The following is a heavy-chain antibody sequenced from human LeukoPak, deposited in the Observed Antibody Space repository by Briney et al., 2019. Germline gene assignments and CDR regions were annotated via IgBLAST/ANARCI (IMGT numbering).Heavy chain of an antibody. Sequence: ASVKVSCKTSGYTFTTYYIHWVRRAPGQGLEWMGIINPSGGSTSYAQKFQGRVTMTRDTSTSTVYMELSSLRSEDTAVYYCARGAVLRFLEWLLPFDYWGQGTLVTVSS. CDR2: INPSGGST. V-gene: IGHV1-46*01. J-gene: IGHJ4*02. CDR1: GYTFTTYY. CDR3: ARGAVLRFLEWLLPFDY. D-gene: IGHD3-3*01.